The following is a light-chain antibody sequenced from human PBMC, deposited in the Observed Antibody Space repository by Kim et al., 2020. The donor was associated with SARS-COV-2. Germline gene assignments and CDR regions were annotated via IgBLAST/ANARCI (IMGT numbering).Light chain of an antibody. V-gene: IGLV4-69*01. CDR2: LNSDGSH. J-gene: IGLJ2*01. CDR1: SGHSSYA. CDR3: QTWGTGIVV. Sequence: ASVKRTCTLRSGHSSYAIAWHQQQPEKGPRYLMKLNSDGSHSKGDGIPDRFSGSSSGAERYLTISSLQSEDEADYYCQTWGTGIVVFGGGTQLTVL.